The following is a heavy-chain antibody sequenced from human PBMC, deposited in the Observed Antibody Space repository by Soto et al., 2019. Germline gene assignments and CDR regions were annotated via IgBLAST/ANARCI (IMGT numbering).Heavy chain of an antibody. D-gene: IGHD2-8*01. CDR1: GYSFTDYH. CDR2: INPKSGGT. V-gene: IGHV1-2*04. J-gene: IGHJ6*02. Sequence: ASVKVSCKASGYSFTDYHIHWVRQAPGQGLEWLGRINPKSGGTSTAQKFQGWVTMTTDTSISTASMELTRLTSDDTAIYYCARGDSTDCSNGVCSFFDIHDMDVWGQGTTVTVSS. CDR3: ARGDSTDCSNGVCSFFDIHDMDV.